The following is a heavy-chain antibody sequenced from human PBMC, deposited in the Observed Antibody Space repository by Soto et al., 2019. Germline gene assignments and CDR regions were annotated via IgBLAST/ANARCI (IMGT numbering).Heavy chain of an antibody. D-gene: IGHD4-17*01. Sequence: QLQLQESGPGLVKPSETLSLTCTVSGGSISSSSYYWGWIRQPPGKGLEWIGSIYYSGSTYYNPSLMSRVTISVDTSKNQFSLKLSSVTAADTAVYYCVRQGSDYPFEWYYFYYYMDVWGKGTTVTVSS. CDR3: VRQGSDYPFEWYYFYYYMDV. J-gene: IGHJ6*03. V-gene: IGHV4-39*01. CDR2: IYYSGST. CDR1: GGSISSSSYY.